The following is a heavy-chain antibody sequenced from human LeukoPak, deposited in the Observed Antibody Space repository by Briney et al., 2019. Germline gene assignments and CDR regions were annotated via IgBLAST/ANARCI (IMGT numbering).Heavy chain of an antibody. D-gene: IGHD3-22*01. V-gene: IGHV4-34*01. CDR1: GGSFSKYY. CDR3: ARGRKFITYYYDSSGYYYSY. J-gene: IGHJ4*02. Sequence: SETLSLTCAVYGGSFSKYYWSWIRQPPGKGLEWIGEINHSGSNNYNPSLKSRVTISVDMSKNQFSLKLTSVTAADTAVYYCARGRKFITYYYDSSGYYYSYWGQGTLVTVSS. CDR2: INHSGSN.